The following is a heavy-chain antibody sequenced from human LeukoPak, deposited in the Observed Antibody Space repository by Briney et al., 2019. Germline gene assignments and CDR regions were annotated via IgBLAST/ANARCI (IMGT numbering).Heavy chain of an antibody. CDR3: ARGGTLWELRGDFDY. V-gene: IGHV3-53*01. D-gene: IGHD1-26*01. J-gene: IGHJ4*02. Sequence: PGGSLRLSCVASGFTVSNNYMMWVRQAPGKGLEWVSVIFIGGSTFYADSVKGRFTISRDNSQNTLYLQMNSLRADDTAIYYCARGGTLWELRGDFDYWGQGTLVTVSS. CDR2: IFIGGST. CDR1: GFTVSNNY.